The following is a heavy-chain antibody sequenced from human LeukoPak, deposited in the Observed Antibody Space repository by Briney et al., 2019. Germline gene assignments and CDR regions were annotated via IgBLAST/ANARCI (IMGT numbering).Heavy chain of an antibody. J-gene: IGHJ4*02. D-gene: IGHD3-3*01. CDR2: IIPIFGTA. V-gene: IGHV1-69*01. Sequence: SVKVSCKASGGTFSCYAISWVRQAPGQGLEWMGGIIPIFGTANYAQKFQGRVTITADESTSTAYMELSSLRSEDTAVYYCARVSTYYDFWSGYSDPLDYWGQGTLVTVSS. CDR1: GGTFSCYA. CDR3: ARVSTYYDFWSGYSDPLDY.